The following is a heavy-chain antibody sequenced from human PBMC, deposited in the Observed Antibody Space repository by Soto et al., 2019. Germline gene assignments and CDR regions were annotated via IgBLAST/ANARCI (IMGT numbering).Heavy chain of an antibody. CDR2: ISYDGSNK. Sequence: GGSLSLSCAASGFTFSSYAMHWVRQAPGKGLEWVAVISYDGSNKYYADSVKGRFTISRDNSKNTLYLQMNSLRAEDTAVYYCARDREWLHSFDYWGQGTLVTVSA. CDR3: ARDREWLHSFDY. V-gene: IGHV3-30-3*01. D-gene: IGHD5-12*01. CDR1: GFTFSSYA. J-gene: IGHJ4*02.